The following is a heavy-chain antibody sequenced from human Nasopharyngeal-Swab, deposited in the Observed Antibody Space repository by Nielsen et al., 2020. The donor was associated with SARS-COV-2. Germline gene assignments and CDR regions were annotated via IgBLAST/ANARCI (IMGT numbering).Heavy chain of an antibody. CDR3: ARSGSSGYGPFDY. V-gene: IGHV3-33*01. CDR1: GFTFSSYG. J-gene: IGHJ4*02. Sequence: GGSLRLPCAASGFTFSSYGMHWVRQAPGKGLEWVAVIWYDGSNKYYADSVKGRFTISRDNSKNTLYLQMNSLRAEDTAVYYCARSGSSGYGPFDYWGQGTLVTVSS. D-gene: IGHD3-22*01. CDR2: IWYDGSNK.